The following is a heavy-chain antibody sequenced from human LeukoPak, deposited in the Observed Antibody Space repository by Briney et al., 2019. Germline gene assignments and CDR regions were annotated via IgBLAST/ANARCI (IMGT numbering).Heavy chain of an antibody. CDR3: ARGFYSGSYQIRAFDY. CDR2: IIPILGIA. J-gene: IGHJ4*02. Sequence: GASVKVSCKASGGTFSSYAISWVRQAPGQGLEWMGRIIPILGIANYAQKFQGRVTITADKSTSTAYMELSSLRSEDTAVYYCARGFYSGSYQIRAFDYWGQGTLVTVSS. D-gene: IGHD1-26*01. V-gene: IGHV1-69*04. CDR1: GGTFSSYA.